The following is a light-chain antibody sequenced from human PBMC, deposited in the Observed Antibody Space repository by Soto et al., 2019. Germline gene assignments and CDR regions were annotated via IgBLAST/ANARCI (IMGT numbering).Light chain of an antibody. V-gene: IGKV1-17*01. CDR2: SAS. CDR1: QDIGND. Sequence: DIQVTQSPSSLSASVGDRVTITCRASQDIGNDLGWYQQEPGKAPRRLIYSASNVQSGVPSRFSGSISGTEFTLTISSLQPEDFVTYHCLQHKTFPWTFGQGTKVEMK. CDR3: LQHKTFPWT. J-gene: IGKJ1*01.